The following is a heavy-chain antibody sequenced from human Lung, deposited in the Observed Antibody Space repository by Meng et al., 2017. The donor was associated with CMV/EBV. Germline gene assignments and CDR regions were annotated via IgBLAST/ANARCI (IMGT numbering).Heavy chain of an antibody. D-gene: IGHD3-3*01. J-gene: IGHJ6*02. Sequence: SGPXLVKPTETLTLTCTVSGFSLSNARMGVSWIRQPPGKALEWLAHIFSNDEKSYSTSLKSRLTISKDTSKSQVVLTMTNMDPVDTATYYCARGLADYDFWSGYYNYYGMDVWGQGTTVTVSS. CDR2: IFSNDEK. CDR1: GFSLSNARMG. CDR3: ARGLADYDFWSGYYNYYGMDV. V-gene: IGHV2-26*01.